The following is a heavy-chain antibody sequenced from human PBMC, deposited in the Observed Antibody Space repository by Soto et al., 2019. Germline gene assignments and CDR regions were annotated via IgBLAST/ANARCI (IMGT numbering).Heavy chain of an antibody. CDR2: INPSGGST. Sequence: QVQLVQSGAEVKKPGASVKVSCKASGYTFTSYYMHWVRQAPGQGLEWMGIINPSGGSTSYAQKFQGRVTMTRDTSTSTVYMELSSLRSEDTAVYYCARDERYCSGGSCLLGQWLAPGGDYWRQGTLVTVSS. J-gene: IGHJ4*02. V-gene: IGHV1-46*01. CDR1: GYTFTSYY. D-gene: IGHD2-15*01. CDR3: ARDERYCSGGSCLLGQWLAPGGDY.